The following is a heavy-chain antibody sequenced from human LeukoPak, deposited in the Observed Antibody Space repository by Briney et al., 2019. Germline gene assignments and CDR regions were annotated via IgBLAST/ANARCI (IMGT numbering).Heavy chain of an antibody. D-gene: IGHD2-21*02. J-gene: IGHJ5*02. CDR2: IYHSGST. Sequence: SETLSLTCTVSGYSISSGNYWGWIRQPPGKGLEWIGSIYHSGSTNYNPSLKSRVTISVDTSKNQFSLKLSSVTAADTAVYYCARGWYSRNWFDPWGQGTLVTVSS. V-gene: IGHV4-38-2*02. CDR1: GYSISSGNY. CDR3: ARGWYSRNWFDP.